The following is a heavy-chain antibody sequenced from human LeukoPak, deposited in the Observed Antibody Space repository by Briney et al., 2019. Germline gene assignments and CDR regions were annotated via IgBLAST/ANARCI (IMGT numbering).Heavy chain of an antibody. CDR2: IRSKAYGGTT. CDR1: GFTFGDYA. Sequence: GRSLRLSCTASGFTFGDYAMSWVRQAPGRGLEWVGFIRSKAYGGTTEYAASVKGRFTTSRDDSKSIAYLQMNSLKTEDTAVYYCTRVYSSGWYRIIDYWDQGTLVTVSS. J-gene: IGHJ4*02. V-gene: IGHV3-49*04. CDR3: TRVYSSGWYRIIDY. D-gene: IGHD6-19*01.